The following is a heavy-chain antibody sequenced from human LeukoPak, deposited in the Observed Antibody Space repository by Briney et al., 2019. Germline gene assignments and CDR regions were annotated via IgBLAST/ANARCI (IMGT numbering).Heavy chain of an antibody. J-gene: IGHJ5*02. CDR1: GFTFSSYA. V-gene: IGHV3-23*01. Sequence: GGSLRLSCAASGFTFSSYAMSWVRQAPGKGLEWVSAISYSGGSTYYADSVKGRFTISRDNSKNTLYLQMNSLRAEDTAVYYCAKDFLPHQKDDYGDLRFDPWGQGTLVTVSS. CDR2: ISYSGGST. D-gene: IGHD4-17*01. CDR3: AKDFLPHQKDDYGDLRFDP.